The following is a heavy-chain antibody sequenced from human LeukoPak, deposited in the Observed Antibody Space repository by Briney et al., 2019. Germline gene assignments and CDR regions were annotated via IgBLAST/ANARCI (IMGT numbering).Heavy chain of an antibody. D-gene: IGHD4-17*01. CDR2: IYTSGTT. V-gene: IGHV4-4*07. CDR1: GGSISSYY. Sequence: PSETLSLTCTVSGGSISSYYLSWIRQPAGKGLQWIGRIYTSGTTTYNPSLESRVTMSVDTSKNQFSLKLSSVTAADTAVYYCAREYGDYAYFDYWGQGTLVTVSS. J-gene: IGHJ4*02. CDR3: AREYGDYAYFDY.